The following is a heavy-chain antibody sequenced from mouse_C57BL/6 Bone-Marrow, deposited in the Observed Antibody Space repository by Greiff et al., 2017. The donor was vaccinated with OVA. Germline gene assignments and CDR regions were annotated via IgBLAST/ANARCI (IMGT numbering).Heavy chain of an antibody. J-gene: IGHJ3*01. D-gene: IGHD3-3*01. CDR3: AREGPAWFAY. CDR1: GFTFSSYA. CDR2: ISDGGSYT. Sequence: EVKLEESGGGLVKPGGSLKLSCAASGFTFSSYAMSWVRQTPEKSLEWVATISDGGSYTYYPDNVKGRFTISRDNAKNNLYLQMSHLKSEDTAMYYCAREGPAWFAYWGQGTLVTVSA. V-gene: IGHV5-4*01.